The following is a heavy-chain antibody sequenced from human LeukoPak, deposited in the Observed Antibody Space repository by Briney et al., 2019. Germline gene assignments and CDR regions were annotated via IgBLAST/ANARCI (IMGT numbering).Heavy chain of an antibody. CDR3: VRLSVVSPHRYFDL. Sequence: SGTLSLTCAVSGGSISGYIWSWIRQPPGKGLEWIAYIYDNGNTNYNPSLKSRVTIALDMSKTQFSLRLNSVTAADTAVYYCVRLSVVSPHRYFDLWGRGTLVTVSS. V-gene: IGHV4-59*08. J-gene: IGHJ2*01. CDR1: GGSISGYI. D-gene: IGHD4-23*01. CDR2: IYDNGNT.